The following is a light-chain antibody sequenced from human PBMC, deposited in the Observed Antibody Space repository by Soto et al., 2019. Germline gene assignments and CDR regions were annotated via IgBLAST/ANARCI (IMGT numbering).Light chain of an antibody. V-gene: IGKV3-15*01. CDR2: GAS. CDR3: QQYNNWPPIT. Sequence: EIVMSQSPDTLSVSPGERATLSCRASQGISNNLAWYQQKPGQAPRLLMYGASTRATGIPARFSGSGSGTEFTLTISSLQSEDFAVYYCQQYNNWPPITFGQGTRLEIK. J-gene: IGKJ5*01. CDR1: QGISNN.